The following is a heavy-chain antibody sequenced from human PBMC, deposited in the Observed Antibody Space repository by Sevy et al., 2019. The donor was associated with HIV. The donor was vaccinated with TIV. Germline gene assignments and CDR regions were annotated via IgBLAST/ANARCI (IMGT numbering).Heavy chain of an antibody. CDR3: ARGPRKYYDSSGYYYPPSY. V-gene: IGHV1-18*01. Sequence: ASVKVSCEASGYTFTSYGIICVRQAPGQGIEWMGWISAYNGNTNYAQRLQGRVTMTTDTSTSTAYMELTSLRSDDTAVYYCARGPRKYYDSSGYYYPPSYWGQRTLVTVSS. J-gene: IGHJ4*02. CDR2: ISAYNGNT. D-gene: IGHD3-22*01. CDR1: GYTFTSYG.